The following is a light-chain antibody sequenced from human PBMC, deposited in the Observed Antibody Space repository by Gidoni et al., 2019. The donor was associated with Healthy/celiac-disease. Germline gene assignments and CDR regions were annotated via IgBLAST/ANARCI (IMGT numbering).Light chain of an antibody. V-gene: IGLV2-11*01. J-gene: IGLJ1*01. CDR3: CSYAGSYTFGGYV. Sequence: QSALTQPRSVSGSPGQSVTISCTGTSSDVGGYNYVSWYQQPPGKAPKLMIYDVSKRPSGVPDRFSGSKSGNTASLTISGLQAEDEADYYCCSYAGSYTFGGYVFGTGTKVTVL. CDR2: DVS. CDR1: SSDVGGYNY.